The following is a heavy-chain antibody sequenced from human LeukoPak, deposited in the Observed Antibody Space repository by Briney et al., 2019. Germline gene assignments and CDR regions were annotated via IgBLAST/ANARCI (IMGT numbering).Heavy chain of an antibody. J-gene: IGHJ3*02. CDR3: AKDLAAARRWYDAFDI. CDR2: IIPILGIA. CDR1: GGTFSSYA. V-gene: IGHV1-69*04. D-gene: IGHD6-13*01. Sequence: ASVKVSCKASGGTFSSYAISWVRQAPGQGLEWMGRIIPILGIANYAQKFQGRVTITADKSTSTAYMELSSLRSEDTAVYYCAKDLAAARRWYDAFDIWGQGTMVTVSS.